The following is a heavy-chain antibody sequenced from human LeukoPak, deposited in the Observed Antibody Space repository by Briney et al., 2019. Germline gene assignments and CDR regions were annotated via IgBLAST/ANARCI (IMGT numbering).Heavy chain of an antibody. V-gene: IGHV4-38-2*01. Sequence: SETLSLTCAVSGYSISSGYYWGWIRQPPGKGLEWIGSIYHSGSTYYNPSLKSRVTISVDTSKNQFSLKLSSVTAADTAVYYCARRIAAAGTFFGYWGQGTLVTVSS. CDR3: ARRIAAAGTFFGY. CDR1: GYSISSGYY. J-gene: IGHJ4*02. D-gene: IGHD6-13*01. CDR2: IYHSGST.